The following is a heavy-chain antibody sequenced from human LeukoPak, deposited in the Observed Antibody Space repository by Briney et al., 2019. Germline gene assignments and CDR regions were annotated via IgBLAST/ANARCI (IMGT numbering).Heavy chain of an antibody. D-gene: IGHD6-6*01. CDR1: GFTFSSYA. CDR2: ISGSGGST. Sequence: QSGGSLRLSCAASGFTFSSYAMSWVRQAPGKGLERVSAISGSGGSTYYADSVKGRFTISRDNSKNTLYLQMNSLRAEDTAVYYCAKRAARLSARPNAKEYYFDYWGQGTLVTVSS. J-gene: IGHJ4*02. V-gene: IGHV3-23*01. CDR3: AKRAARLSARPNAKEYYFDY.